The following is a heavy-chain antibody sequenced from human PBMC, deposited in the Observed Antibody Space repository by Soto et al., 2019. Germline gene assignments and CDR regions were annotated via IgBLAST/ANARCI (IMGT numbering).Heavy chain of an antibody. J-gene: IGHJ4*02. V-gene: IGHV3-23*01. CDR2: MSGTGGST. CDR1: GFTFSSYA. Sequence: EVQLLESGGGLVQPGRSLRLSCAASGFTFSSYAMNWVRQAPGKGLEWVSAMSGTGGSTYYADSVKGRFTISRDNSKNTLYLQMNSLRVEDTAVFYCAKAGFSSGCSPSYFDYWGQGTLVTVSS. CDR3: AKAGFSSGCSPSYFDY. D-gene: IGHD6-19*01.